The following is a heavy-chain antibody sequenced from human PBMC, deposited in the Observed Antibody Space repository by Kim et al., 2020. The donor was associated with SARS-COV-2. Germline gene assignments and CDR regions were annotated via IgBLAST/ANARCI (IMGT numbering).Heavy chain of an antibody. V-gene: IGHV3-43*01. J-gene: IGHJ4*02. Sequence: GGSLRLSCAASGFTFDDYTMHWVRQAPGKGLEWVSLISWDGGSTYYADSVKGRFTISRDNSKNSLYLQMNSLRTEDTALYYCMSLSEGSSPPFDYWGQGTLVTVSS. CDR3: MSLSEGSSPPFDY. CDR2: ISWDGGST. D-gene: IGHD6-13*01. CDR1: GFTFDDYT.